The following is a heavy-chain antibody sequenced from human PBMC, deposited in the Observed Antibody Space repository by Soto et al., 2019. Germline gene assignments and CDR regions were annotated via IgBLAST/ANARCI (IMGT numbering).Heavy chain of an antibody. Sequence: QITLNESGPTPVNPRQTLTLTCTFSGFSLTTSGVGVGWIRQSRGKAPEWLALIYWDDDKRYSPSLKSRLTSTKDTSKNQVVLTMTDLDPVDTATYYCAHRVLRTVFGLVTTTAIYFDFWGQGTPVAVSS. V-gene: IGHV2-5*02. J-gene: IGHJ4*02. D-gene: IGHD3-3*01. CDR3: AHRVLRTVFGLVTTTAIYFDF. CDR1: GFSLTTSGVG. CDR2: IYWDDDK.